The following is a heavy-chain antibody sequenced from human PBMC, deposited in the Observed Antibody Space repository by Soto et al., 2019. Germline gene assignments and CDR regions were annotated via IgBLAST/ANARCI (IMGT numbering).Heavy chain of an antibody. D-gene: IGHD2-2*01. CDR2: IYYSGST. V-gene: IGHV4-39*01. J-gene: IGHJ4*01. CDR1: GGSISSSSYY. CDR3: ARWDIVVVPAAMAFDY. Sequence: PSETLSLTCTVSGGSISSSSYYWGWIRRPPGKGLEWIGSIYYSGSTYYNPSLKSRVTISVDTSKNQFSLKLSSVTAADTAVYYCARWDIVVVPAAMAFDYWGHGTLVTVHS.